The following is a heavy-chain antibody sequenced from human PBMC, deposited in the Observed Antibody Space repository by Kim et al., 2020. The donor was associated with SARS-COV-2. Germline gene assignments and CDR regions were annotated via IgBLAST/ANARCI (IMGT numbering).Heavy chain of an antibody. CDR2: ISGSGGST. CDR1: GFTFSSYA. J-gene: IGHJ4*02. Sequence: GGSLRLSCAASGFTFSSYAMSWVRQAPGKGLEWVSAISGSGGSTYYADSVKGRFTISRDNSKNTLYLQMNSLRAEDTAVYYCAKESKLLWFGELLGIFDYGGPGTLVTVSS. D-gene: IGHD3-10*01. CDR3: AKESKLLWFGELLGIFDY. V-gene: IGHV3-23*01.